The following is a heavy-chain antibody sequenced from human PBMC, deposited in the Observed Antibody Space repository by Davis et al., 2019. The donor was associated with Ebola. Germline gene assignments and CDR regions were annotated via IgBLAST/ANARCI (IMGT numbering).Heavy chain of an antibody. CDR2: IYYSGST. Sequence: MPSETLSLTCTVSGGSISSGGYYCSWIRQHPGKGLEWIGYIYYSGSTYYNPSLKSRVTISVDTSKNQFSLKLSSVTAADTAVYYCARGSYGAWFDPWGQGTLVTVSS. V-gene: IGHV4-31*03. CDR1: GGSISSGGYY. CDR3: ARGSYGAWFDP. J-gene: IGHJ5*02. D-gene: IGHD3-10*01.